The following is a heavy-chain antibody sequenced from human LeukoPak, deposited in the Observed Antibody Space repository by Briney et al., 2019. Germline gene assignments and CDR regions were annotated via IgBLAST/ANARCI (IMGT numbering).Heavy chain of an antibody. J-gene: IGHJ4*02. CDR1: GFTFSSYE. CDR3: ASDGDYTHYFDY. V-gene: IGHV3-48*03. D-gene: IGHD4-17*01. CDR2: ISSSGSTI. Sequence: PGGSLRLSCAASGFTFSSYEMNWVRQAPGKGLEWVSYISSSGSTIYYADSVKGRFTISRDNAKNSLYLQMNSLRAEDTAVYYCASDGDYTHYFDYWGQGTLVTVSS.